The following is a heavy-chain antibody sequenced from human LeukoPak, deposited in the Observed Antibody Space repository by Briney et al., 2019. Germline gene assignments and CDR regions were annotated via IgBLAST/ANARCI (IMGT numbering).Heavy chain of an antibody. CDR3: AKEEFYYDSSGSAEYFQH. CDR2: IWYDGSNK. J-gene: IGHJ1*01. CDR1: GFTFSSYG. D-gene: IGHD3-22*01. Sequence: GGSLRLSCAASGFTFSSYGMHWVRQAPGKGLEWVAVIWYDGSNKYYADSVKGRFTISRDNSKNTLYLQMNSLRVEDTAVYYCAKEEFYYDSSGSAEYFQHWGQGTLVTVSS. V-gene: IGHV3-33*06.